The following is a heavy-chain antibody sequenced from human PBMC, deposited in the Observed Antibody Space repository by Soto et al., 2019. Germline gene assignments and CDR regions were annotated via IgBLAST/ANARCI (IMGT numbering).Heavy chain of an antibody. CDR3: ARDRKGGGYSYGSYYYGMDV. CDR1: GGSISSGDYY. D-gene: IGHD5-18*01. Sequence: NPSETLSLTCTVSGGSISSGDYYWSWIRQPPGKGLEWIGYIYYSGSTYYNPSLKSRVTISVDTSKNQFSLKLSSVTAADTAVYYCARDRKGGGYSYGSYYYGMDVWGQGTTVTVSS. J-gene: IGHJ6*02. CDR2: IYYSGST. V-gene: IGHV4-30-4*01.